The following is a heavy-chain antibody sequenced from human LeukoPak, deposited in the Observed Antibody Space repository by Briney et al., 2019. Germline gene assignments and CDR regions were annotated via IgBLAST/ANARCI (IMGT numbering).Heavy chain of an antibody. CDR2: INSYNGNT. J-gene: IGHJ4*02. V-gene: IGHV1-18*01. Sequence: ASVKVSCKASAYTFTSYGISWVRQAPGQGLEWIGWINSYNGNTKYAQKLQGRATMTTDTSTSTAYMELRSLRSDDTAVYYCARDGDYVWGRYRYGSDWGQGTLVTVSS. D-gene: IGHD3-16*02. CDR3: ARDGDYVWGRYRYGSD. CDR1: AYTFTSYG.